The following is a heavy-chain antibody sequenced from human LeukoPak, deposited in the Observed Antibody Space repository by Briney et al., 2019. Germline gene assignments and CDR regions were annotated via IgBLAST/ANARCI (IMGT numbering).Heavy chain of an antibody. V-gene: IGHV4-31*03. D-gene: IGHD2-15*01. Sequence: SETLSLTCTVSGGSISSGGYYWSWIRQHPGKGLEWIGYIYYSGSTYYNPSLKSRVTISVDTSKNQFSLKLSSVTVADTAVYYCARDGPAEYCSGGSCYSDWGQGTLVTVSS. CDR1: GGSISSGGYY. CDR2: IYYSGST. CDR3: ARDGPAEYCSGGSCYSD. J-gene: IGHJ4*02.